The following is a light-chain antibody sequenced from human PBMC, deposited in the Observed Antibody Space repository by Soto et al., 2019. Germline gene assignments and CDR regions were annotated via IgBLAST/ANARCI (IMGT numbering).Light chain of an antibody. CDR2: RSD. CDR1: ISNIGTNY. V-gene: IGLV1-47*01. Sequence: QSVLTQPPSASGAPGQRVTISCSGSISNIGTNYVYWYQQLPGAAPKLLIYRSDQRPSGVPDRFSGSKSGTSASLAISGLRSEDEADYYCAAWGDSLSGWLFGGGTKLTVL. CDR3: AAWGDSLSGWL. J-gene: IGLJ3*02.